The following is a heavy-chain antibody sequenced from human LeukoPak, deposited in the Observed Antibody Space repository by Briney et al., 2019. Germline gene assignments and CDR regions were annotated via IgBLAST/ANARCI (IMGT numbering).Heavy chain of an antibody. CDR1: GFTFSAYW. D-gene: IGHD3-16*02. CDR3: ARGIRGPAGMWRSYHGMDV. Sequence: PGGSLRLSCAASGFTFSAYWMTWVRQAPGKGLEWVANIKQDGSEKYYVDSVKGRFTISRDNTKNSLYLQMNSLRAEDTAVYYCARGIRGPAGMWRSYHGMDVWGQGTTVTVSS. J-gene: IGHJ6*02. V-gene: IGHV3-7*01. CDR2: IKQDGSEK.